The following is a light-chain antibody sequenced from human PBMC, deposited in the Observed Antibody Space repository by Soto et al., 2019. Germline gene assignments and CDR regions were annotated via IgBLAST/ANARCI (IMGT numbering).Light chain of an antibody. V-gene: IGKV1-5*01. Sequence: DIQMTQSPSTLSASVGDRVTITCRASQSISSWLAWYQQKPGKAPKLLIYDASSLESGVPSRFSGSGSGTEFTLTISSLQPDDFATYYCQQYNSYSPTFGGGTKVE. CDR2: DAS. CDR1: QSISSW. J-gene: IGKJ4*01. CDR3: QQYNSYSPT.